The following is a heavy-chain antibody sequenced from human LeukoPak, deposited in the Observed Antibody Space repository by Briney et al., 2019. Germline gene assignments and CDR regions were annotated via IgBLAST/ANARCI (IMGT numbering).Heavy chain of an antibody. J-gene: IGHJ5*02. CDR2: INAGNGNT. CDR1: GYTFTSYA. CDR3: AAVVAALDGFDP. D-gene: IGHD2-15*01. Sequence: ASVTVSCKASGYTFTSYAMHWVRQARGQRLEWMGWINAGNGNTKYSQKFQGRVTITRGTSASTAYMELRSLRSDDTAVYYCAAVVAALDGFDPWGQGTLVTVSS. V-gene: IGHV1-3*01.